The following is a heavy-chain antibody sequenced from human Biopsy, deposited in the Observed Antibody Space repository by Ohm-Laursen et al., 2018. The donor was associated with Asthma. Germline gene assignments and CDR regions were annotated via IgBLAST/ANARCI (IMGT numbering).Heavy chain of an antibody. V-gene: IGHV1-69*06. CDR2: ISPIIGSS. Sequence: SVKVSCKASGGMFGNYAISWVRQAPGLGLEWMGGISPIIGSSNYAQRFQGRVTITADIFTRTVCMELSGLRFDDTAIYYCARCQVGYSSGWSLLLKKIYYSGMDVWGQGTAVTVSS. CDR3: ARCQVGYSSGWSLLLKKIYYSGMDV. D-gene: IGHD6-19*01. CDR1: GGMFGNYA. J-gene: IGHJ6*02.